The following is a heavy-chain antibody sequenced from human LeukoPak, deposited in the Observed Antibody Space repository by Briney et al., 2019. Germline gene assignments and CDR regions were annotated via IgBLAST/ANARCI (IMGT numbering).Heavy chain of an antibody. CDR1: GYTFTGYY. Sequence: EASVKVSCKASGYTFTGYYMHWVRQAPGQGLEWMGWINPNSGGTNYAQKFQGRVTMTRDTSISTAYMELSRLRSDDTAVYYCARGYQLPPYYYYYYMDVWGKGTTVTVSS. V-gene: IGHV1-2*02. D-gene: IGHD2-2*01. CDR2: INPNSGGT. J-gene: IGHJ6*03. CDR3: ARGYQLPPYYYYYYMDV.